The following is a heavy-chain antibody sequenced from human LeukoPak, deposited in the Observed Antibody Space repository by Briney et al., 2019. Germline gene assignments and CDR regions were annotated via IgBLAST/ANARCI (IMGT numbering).Heavy chain of an antibody. CDR2: FDPEDGET. V-gene: IGHV1-24*01. CDR1: GYTLTELS. CDR3: ATDNSLHCSSTSCYFS. J-gene: IGHJ5*02. Sequence: ASVKVSCKVSGYTLTELSMHWVRQAPGKGLEWMGGFDPEDGETIYAQKFQGRVTMTEDTSTDTAYMELSSLRSEDTAVYYCATDNSLHCSSTSCYFSWGQGTLVTVSS. D-gene: IGHD2-2*01.